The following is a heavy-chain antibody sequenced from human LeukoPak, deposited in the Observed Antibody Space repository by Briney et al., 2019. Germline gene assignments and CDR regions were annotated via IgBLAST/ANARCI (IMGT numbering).Heavy chain of an antibody. CDR1: GGSISSYY. J-gene: IGHJ2*01. V-gene: IGHV4-4*07. D-gene: IGHD3-10*01. CDR2: IYTSGST. CDR3: ARHLYYSASAFWYIDL. Sequence: SETLSLTCTVSGGSISSYYWSWIRQPAGKGLEWIGRIYTSGSTNYNPSLKSRVTMSVDTSKYQFSLKLSSVTAADTAVYYCARHLYYSASAFWYIDLWGRGTLVIVSP.